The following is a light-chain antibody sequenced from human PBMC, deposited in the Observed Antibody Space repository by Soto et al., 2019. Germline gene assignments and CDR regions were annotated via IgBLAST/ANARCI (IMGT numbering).Light chain of an antibody. V-gene: IGKV1-27*01. J-gene: IGKJ1*01. CDR3: QQYKSYET. Sequence: DIQMTQSPSCLSAFVGDRVTITCRASQDIVNFLAWYQQKPGKVPKLLIYAASTLQSGVPSRFSGSGTGTDFTLTINSMQPYEFATPDCQQYKSYETF. CDR2: AAS. CDR1: QDIVNF.